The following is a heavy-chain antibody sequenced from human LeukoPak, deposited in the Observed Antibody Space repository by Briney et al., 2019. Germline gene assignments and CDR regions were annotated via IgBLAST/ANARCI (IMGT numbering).Heavy chain of an antibody. D-gene: IGHD3-22*01. CDR2: IYYSGST. CDR3: ARHDSSGYYWFDY. Sequence: SETLSLTCTVSGGSISGSNYYWGWIRQSPGKGLEWIGSIYYSGSTDYNPSLKSRVTISVDTSKNQISLKLSSVTAADTAVYYCARHDSSGYYWFDYWGQGTLVTVSS. V-gene: IGHV4-39*01. J-gene: IGHJ4*02. CDR1: GGSISGSNYY.